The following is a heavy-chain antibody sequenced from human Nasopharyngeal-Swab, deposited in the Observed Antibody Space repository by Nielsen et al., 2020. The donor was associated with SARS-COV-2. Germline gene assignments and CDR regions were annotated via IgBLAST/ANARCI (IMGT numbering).Heavy chain of an antibody. J-gene: IGHJ6*02. Sequence: GESLKISCAASGFTFSSYSMNWVRQAPGKGLEWVSYISSSSTIYYADSVKGRFTISRDNAKSSLYLQMNSLRDEDTAVYYCAREPAARPPAPDYYYYYGMDVWGQGTTVTVSS. CDR2: ISSSSTI. CDR3: AREPAARPPAPDYYYYYGMDV. CDR1: GFTFSSYS. V-gene: IGHV3-48*02. D-gene: IGHD6-6*01.